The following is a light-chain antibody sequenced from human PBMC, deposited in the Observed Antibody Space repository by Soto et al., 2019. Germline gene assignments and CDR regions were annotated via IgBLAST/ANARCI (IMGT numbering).Light chain of an antibody. CDR3: QQYNGYPVT. CDR2: KAS. Sequence: DIQMTQSPSTLSASVGDRVTITCRASQSISSWLAWYQQKPGKAPKLLIYKASSLESGVPSRFSGSGSATEFTLTISSLQPDDFATYYCQQYNGYPVTFGHGTKVEIK. J-gene: IGKJ1*01. CDR1: QSISSW. V-gene: IGKV1-5*03.